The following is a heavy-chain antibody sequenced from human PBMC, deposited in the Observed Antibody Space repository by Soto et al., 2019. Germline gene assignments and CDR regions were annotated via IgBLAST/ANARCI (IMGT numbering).Heavy chain of an antibody. Sequence: QITLNESGPTQVKPRQTLTLTCTFSGFSLTTSGVGVGWIRQSPGKAPEWLALIYWDDDKRYSPSLKSRLTITKDTSKNQLVLTMADLEPAATATYYCAHRVLRTVFGLVTTTAIYFDFWGQGTPVAASS. J-gene: IGHJ4*02. V-gene: IGHV2-5*02. D-gene: IGHD3-3*01. CDR3: AHRVLRTVFGLVTTTAIYFDF. CDR1: GFSLTTSGVG. CDR2: IYWDDDK.